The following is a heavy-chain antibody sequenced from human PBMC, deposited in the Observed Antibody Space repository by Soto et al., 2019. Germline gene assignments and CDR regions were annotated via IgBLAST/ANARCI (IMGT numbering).Heavy chain of an antibody. Sequence: SETLSLTCTVSGGSISSGENFWNWIRQSPGKGLEWIGYIHHSGSTYYNPSLRSRLTISVDTSKNQISLKLNSVTAADTAVYYCATDTGPYPSSFDSSGQGTLVTLSP. CDR2: IHHSGST. V-gene: IGHV4-30-4*01. CDR3: ATDTGPYPSSFDS. CDR1: GGSISSGENF. J-gene: IGHJ4*02. D-gene: IGHD2-8*02.